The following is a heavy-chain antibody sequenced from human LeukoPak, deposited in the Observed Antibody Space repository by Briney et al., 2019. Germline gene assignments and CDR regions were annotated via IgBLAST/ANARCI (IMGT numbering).Heavy chain of an antibody. Sequence: GGSLRLSCAASGFTVTNNYMSWVRQAPGKGVWWVSVIYAGGSTSYADSVKGRFTISRDSSNNTLYLQMNSLRAEETAVYYCAREGYAAGTRYGMDVWGQGTTVIVSS. J-gene: IGHJ6*01. CDR3: AREGYAAGTRYGMDV. CDR1: GFTVTNNY. CDR2: IYAGGST. V-gene: IGHV3-66*01. D-gene: IGHD3-10*01.